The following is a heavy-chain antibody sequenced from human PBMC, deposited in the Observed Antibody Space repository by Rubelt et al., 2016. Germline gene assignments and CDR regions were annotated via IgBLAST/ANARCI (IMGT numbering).Heavy chain of an antibody. Sequence: QVQLVQSGAEVKKPGSSVKVSCKASGGTFSSYAISWVRQAPGQGLEWMGIINPSGGSTSYAQKFQGRVTMTRDTSTSTVYMELSSLRSEDTAVYYCAREGASGQLGNYFDYWGQGTLVTVSS. J-gene: IGHJ4*02. V-gene: IGHV1-46*03. CDR3: AREGASGQLGNYFDY. CDR2: INPSGGST. D-gene: IGHD6-13*01. CDR1: GGTFSSYA.